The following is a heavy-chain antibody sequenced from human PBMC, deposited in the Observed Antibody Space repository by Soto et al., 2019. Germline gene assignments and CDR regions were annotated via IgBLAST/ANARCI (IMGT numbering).Heavy chain of an antibody. D-gene: IGHD2-2*01. CDR2: IIPIFGTA. CDR1: GGTFSSYA. Sequence: QVQLVQSGAEVKKPGSSVKVSCKASGGTFSSYAISWVRQAPGQGLEWMGGIIPIFGTANYAQKFQGRVTITADESTSTAYMELSSLRSEDTAVYYCAQRGVLVTAAILDYYYGMDVWGQGTTVTVSS. CDR3: AQRGVLVTAAILDYYYGMDV. V-gene: IGHV1-69*12. J-gene: IGHJ6*02.